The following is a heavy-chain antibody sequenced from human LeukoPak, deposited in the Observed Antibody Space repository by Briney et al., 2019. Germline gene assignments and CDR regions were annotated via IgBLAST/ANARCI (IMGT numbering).Heavy chain of an antibody. D-gene: IGHD1-1*01. CDR1: GGSISSSSYY. CDR3: ARDRTPAESPNEHDY. CDR2: IYYSGST. J-gene: IGHJ4*02. Sequence: SETLSLTCTVSGGSISSSSYYWGWIRQPPGKGLEWIGSIYYSGSTYYNPSLKSRVTISVDTSKNQFSLKLSPVTAADTAVYYCARDRTPAESPNEHDYWGQGTLVTVSS. V-gene: IGHV4-39*07.